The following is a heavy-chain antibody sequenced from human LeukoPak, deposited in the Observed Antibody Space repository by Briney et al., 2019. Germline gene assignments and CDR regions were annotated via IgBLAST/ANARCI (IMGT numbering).Heavy chain of an antibody. CDR2: INHSGST. CDR1: GGSFSGFF. V-gene: IGHV4-34*01. D-gene: IGHD3-10*01. CDR3: ARGVSGILWFE. J-gene: IGHJ4*02. Sequence: SETPSPTRAVYGGSFSGFFWGWIPPPPRKGAGWIGEINHSGSTNYNPSLKSRVTISVDTSKNQFSLKLSSVTAADTAVYYCARGVSGILWFEWGQGTLVTVSS.